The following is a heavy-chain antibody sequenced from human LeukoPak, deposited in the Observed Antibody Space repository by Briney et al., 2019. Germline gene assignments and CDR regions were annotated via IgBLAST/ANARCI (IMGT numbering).Heavy chain of an antibody. CDR3: ARIAVAATWNFDS. V-gene: IGHV1-18*01. Sequence: ASVKVSCKASGYTFNNFEISWVRQAPGQGLEWMGWINPYNGNTISAQKLQGRVTMTTDTSTSTAYMELRSLRSDDTAVYYCARIAVAATWNFDSWGQGTLVTVSS. CDR2: INPYNGNT. D-gene: IGHD6-19*01. J-gene: IGHJ4*02. CDR1: GYTFNNFE.